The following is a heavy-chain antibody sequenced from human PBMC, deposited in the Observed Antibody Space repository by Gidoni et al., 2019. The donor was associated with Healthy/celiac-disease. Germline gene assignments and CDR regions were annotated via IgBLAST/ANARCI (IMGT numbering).Heavy chain of an antibody. CDR1: GGSISSSSYY. V-gene: IGHV4-39*07. CDR2: IYYSGST. CDR3: ARDTMVRGREYNWFDP. Sequence: QLQLQESGPGLVKPSETLSLTCTVSGGSISSSSYYWGWIRQPPGKGMEWIGRIYYSGSTYYNPSLKSRVTISVDTSKNQFSLKLSSVTAADTAVYYCARDTMVRGREYNWFDPWGQGTLVTVSS. J-gene: IGHJ5*02. D-gene: IGHD3-10*01.